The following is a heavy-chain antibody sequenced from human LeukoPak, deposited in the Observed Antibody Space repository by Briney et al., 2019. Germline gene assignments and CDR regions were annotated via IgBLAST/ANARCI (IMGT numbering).Heavy chain of an antibody. J-gene: IGHJ4*02. Sequence: GGSLRLSCAASGFTFDDYAMHWVRQAPGKGLEWVSGISWNSGSIGYADSVKGRFTISRDNAKNTLYLQMNSLRAEDTAVYYCARVGYSYGHFDYWGQGTLVTVSS. D-gene: IGHD5-18*01. CDR1: GFTFDDYA. CDR3: ARVGYSYGHFDY. V-gene: IGHV3-9*01. CDR2: ISWNSGSI.